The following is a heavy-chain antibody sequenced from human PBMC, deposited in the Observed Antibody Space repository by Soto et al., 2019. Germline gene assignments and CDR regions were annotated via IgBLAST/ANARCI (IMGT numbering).Heavy chain of an antibody. D-gene: IGHD4-17*01. CDR2: IKSKTNGGTI. CDR1: GFTFTNAW. CDR3: TTDAIGDYVPYYFDH. J-gene: IGHJ4*02. Sequence: EVQLVESGGGLVKPGGSLRLSCAASGFTFTNAWMSWVRQAPGKGLEWVGRIKSKTNGGTIDYAAPVKGRFTISRDDSKNTLKLQMNSLKTEDTAVYYCTTDAIGDYVPYYFDHWGQGTLGSVAS. V-gene: IGHV3-15*01.